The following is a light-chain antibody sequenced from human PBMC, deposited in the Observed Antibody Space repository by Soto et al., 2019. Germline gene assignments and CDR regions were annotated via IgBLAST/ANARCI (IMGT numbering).Light chain of an antibody. CDR2: DVS. J-gene: IGLJ1*01. CDR1: SRDVGGYNY. V-gene: IGLV2-11*01. CDR3: CSYAGSYV. Sequence: QSVLTQPRSVSGSPGQSVTISCTGTSRDVGGYNYVSWYQQHPGKAPKLMIYDVSKRPSGVPDRFSGSKSGNTASLTISGLQAEDEADYYCCSYAGSYVFGTGTRSPS.